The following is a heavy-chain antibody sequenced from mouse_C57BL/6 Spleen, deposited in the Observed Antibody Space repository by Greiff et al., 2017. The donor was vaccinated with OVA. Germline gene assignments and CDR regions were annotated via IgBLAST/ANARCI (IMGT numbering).Heavy chain of an antibody. CDR1: GYTFTSYW. J-gene: IGHJ3*01. D-gene: IGHD2-1*01. Sequence: VQLQQPGAELVMPGASVKLSCKASGYTFTSYWMHWVKQWPGQGLEWIGAIDPSDSYTNYNQKFKGKSTLTVDKSSSTSYMQLSSLTSEDSAVYYSARGEGNYGAWFAYWGKGTLVTVSA. V-gene: IGHV1-69*01. CDR3: ARGEGNYGAWFAY. CDR2: IDPSDSYT.